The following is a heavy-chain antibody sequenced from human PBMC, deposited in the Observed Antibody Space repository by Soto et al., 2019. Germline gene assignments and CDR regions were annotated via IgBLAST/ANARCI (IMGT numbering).Heavy chain of an antibody. CDR2: LSDSGISI. V-gene: IGHV3-23*01. J-gene: IGHJ5*02. Sequence: SGGSLSLSCTASGFTFSSHAMTWVRQAPGKGLEWVSGLSDSGISIYYADSVKDRLTISRDNSKNTLYLQIHTLRAEDTAVYYCAREGDRLSALRYFDWLLYWRAWFDPWGQGTLVTVSS. CDR3: AREGDRLSALRYFDWLLYWRAWFDP. CDR1: GFTFSSHA. D-gene: IGHD3-9*01.